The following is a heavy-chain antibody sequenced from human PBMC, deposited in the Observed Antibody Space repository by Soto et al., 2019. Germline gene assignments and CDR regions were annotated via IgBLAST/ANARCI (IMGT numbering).Heavy chain of an antibody. CDR3: AKLRYFVVLPAGILDY. CDR2: ISGGGHNT. V-gene: IGHV3-23*01. CDR1: GFTFSSYA. D-gene: IGHD2-8*01. J-gene: IGHJ4*02. Sequence: PGGSLRLSCAASGFTFSSYAISWIRLSPGKGLEWVSVISGGGHNTYYTPSVKGRFTISRDDFKNTLYLQMNSLRTEDTAMYYCAKLRYFVVLPAGILDYWGPGTLVTVSS.